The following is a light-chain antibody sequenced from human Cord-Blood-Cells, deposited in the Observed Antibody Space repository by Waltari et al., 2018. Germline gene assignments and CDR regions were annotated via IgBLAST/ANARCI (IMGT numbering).Light chain of an antibody. Sequence: DIQMTKSPSSLSASVGDRVTITCQASQDISNYLNWYQQKPGKAPKLLIYDASNLETGVPSRFSGSGSGTDFTFTISRLQPEDIATYYCQQYDNLPALTFGGGTKVEIK. J-gene: IGKJ4*01. CDR2: DAS. V-gene: IGKV1-33*01. CDR3: QQYDNLPALT. CDR1: QDISNY.